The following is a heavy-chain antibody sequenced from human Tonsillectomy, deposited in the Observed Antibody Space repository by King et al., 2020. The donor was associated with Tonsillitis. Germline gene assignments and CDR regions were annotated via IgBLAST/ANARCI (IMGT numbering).Heavy chain of an antibody. CDR2: MYSSGTI. J-gene: IGHJ4*02. CDR3: ARYVSGSFDY. D-gene: IGHD1-26*01. CDR1: GGSISSGDHF. V-gene: IGHV4-39*01. Sequence: QLQESGPGVVKPSETLSLTCTVSGGSISSGDHFWAWIRQPPGKGLEWIGYMYSSGTIFYNPSLRSRITISGGTSENRFSLKLRSVTAADTAVYFCARYVSGSFDYWGQGALVTVSS.